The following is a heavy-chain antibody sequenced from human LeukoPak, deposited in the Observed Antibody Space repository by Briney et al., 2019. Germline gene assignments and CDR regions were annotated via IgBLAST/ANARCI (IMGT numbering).Heavy chain of an antibody. D-gene: IGHD3-10*01. CDR2: INPSGGST. J-gene: IGHJ6*02. CDR1: GYTFTSYY. Sequence: ASVKVSCKASGYTFTSYYIHWVRQAPGQGLEWMRIINPSGGSTSYAQKFQGRVTMTRDTSTSTVYMELSSLRSEDTAVYHCARALYYFGSGSYSGYYGMDVWGRGTTVTVSS. CDR3: ARALYYFGSGSYSGYYGMDV. V-gene: IGHV1-46*01.